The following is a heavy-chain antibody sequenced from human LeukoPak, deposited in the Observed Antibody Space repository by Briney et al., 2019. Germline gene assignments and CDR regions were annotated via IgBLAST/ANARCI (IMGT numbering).Heavy chain of an antibody. CDR3: ASDPSTAGAEYNPFDP. CDR1: GFTFSSYA. V-gene: IGHV3-23*01. CDR2: ISGSGGST. J-gene: IGHJ5*02. D-gene: IGHD4-17*01. Sequence: GGSLRLSCAASGFTFSSYAMSWVRQAPGKGLEWVSAISGSGGSTSYADSVKGRFTISRDNSKNTLYLQMNSLRAEDTAVYYCASDPSTAGAEYNPFDPWGQETLVTVSS.